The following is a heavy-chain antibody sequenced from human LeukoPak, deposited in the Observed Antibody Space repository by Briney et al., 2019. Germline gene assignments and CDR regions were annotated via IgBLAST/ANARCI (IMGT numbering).Heavy chain of an antibody. Sequence: SETLSLTCAVYGGSFSGYYWSWIRQPPGKGLEWLGEINHSGSTNYNPSLKSRVTISVDTSKNQFSLKLSSVTAADTAVYYCARALRYFDWPAPAYFDYWGQGTLVTVSS. V-gene: IGHV4-34*01. CDR1: GGSFSGYY. CDR3: ARALRYFDWPAPAYFDY. J-gene: IGHJ4*02. CDR2: INHSGST. D-gene: IGHD3-9*01.